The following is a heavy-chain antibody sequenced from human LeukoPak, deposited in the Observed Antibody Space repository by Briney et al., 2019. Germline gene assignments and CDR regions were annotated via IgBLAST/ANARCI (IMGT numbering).Heavy chain of an antibody. V-gene: IGHV1-69*05. J-gene: IGHJ4*02. CDR1: GGTFSSYA. CDR3: ARDRAAAGSPPFDY. D-gene: IGHD6-13*01. Sequence: GASVKVSCKASGGTFSSYAISWVRQAPGQGLEWMGGIIPIFGTANYAQKFQGRVTITTDESTSTAYMELSSLRSEDTAVYYCARDRAAAGSPPFDYWGQGTLVTVSS. CDR2: IIPIFGTA.